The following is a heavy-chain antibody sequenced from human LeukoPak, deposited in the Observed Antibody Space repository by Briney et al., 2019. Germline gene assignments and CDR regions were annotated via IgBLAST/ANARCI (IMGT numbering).Heavy chain of an antibody. D-gene: IGHD5/OR15-5a*01. CDR3: GRDDAPVYNYGIQY. Sequence: GGSLRLSCAGSESIVSSNYMAWVRQAPGKGLEWVSVIYGGGKTYYADSVKGRFTISRDNSKNTLYLDMNNVRVEDTAVYFCGRDDAPVYNYGIQYWGQGTLVTVSS. CDR1: ESIVSSNY. V-gene: IGHV3-53*01. J-gene: IGHJ4*02. CDR2: IYGGGKT.